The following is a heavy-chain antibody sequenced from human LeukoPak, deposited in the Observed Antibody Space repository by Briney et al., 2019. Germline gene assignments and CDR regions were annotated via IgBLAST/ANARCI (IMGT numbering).Heavy chain of an antibody. CDR3: ARGPLHVVVPAATWFDP. D-gene: IGHD2-2*01. V-gene: IGHV3-48*04. CDR1: GFTFSSYG. J-gene: IGHJ5*02. CDR2: ISSSGSTI. Sequence: PGGSLRLSCAASGFTFSSYGMHWVRQAPGKGLEWVSYISSSGSTIYYADSVKGRFTISRDNAKNSLYLQMNSLRAEDTAVYYCARGPLHVVVPAATWFDPWGQGILVTVSS.